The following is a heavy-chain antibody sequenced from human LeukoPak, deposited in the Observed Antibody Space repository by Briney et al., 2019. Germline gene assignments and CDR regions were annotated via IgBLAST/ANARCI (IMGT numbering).Heavy chain of an antibody. CDR1: GGSISSYY. V-gene: IGHV4-4*07. Sequence: PSETLSLTCTVSGGSISSYYWSWIRQPAGKGLEWIGRIYTSGSTNYNPSLKSRVTMSVDTSKNQFSLKLSSVTAADTAVYYCARVNAALYYYGSGSYFGDAFDIWGQGTMVTVSS. CDR2: IYTSGST. CDR3: ARVNAALYYYGSGSYFGDAFDI. J-gene: IGHJ3*02. D-gene: IGHD3-10*01.